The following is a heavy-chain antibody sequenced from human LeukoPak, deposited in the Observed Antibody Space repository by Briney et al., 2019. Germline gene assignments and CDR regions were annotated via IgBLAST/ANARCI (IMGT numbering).Heavy chain of an antibody. D-gene: IGHD6-19*01. CDR3: ARVDSSGWQTNDY. J-gene: IGHJ4*02. CDR2: MNPKSGNT. Sequence: ASVTVSCKASGYTFTSYDINWLRQATGQGLEWMGWMNPKSGNTGYAQTFQGRVTITRNTSISTAYMERSSLRSEDTAVYYCARVDSSGWQTNDYWGQGTLVTVSS. CDR1: GYTFTSYD. V-gene: IGHV1-8*03.